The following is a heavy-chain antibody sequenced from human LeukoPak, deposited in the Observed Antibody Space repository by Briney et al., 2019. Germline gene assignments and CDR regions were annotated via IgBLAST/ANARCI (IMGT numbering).Heavy chain of an antibody. J-gene: IGHJ6*03. CDR3: ARVRYYYGSGSYWGLDYYYYYMDV. CDR2: IYYSGST. CDR1: GGSISSCY. Sequence: SETLSLTCTVSGGSISSCYWSWIRQPPGKGLEWIGYIYYSGSTNYNPSLKSRVTISVDTSKNQFSLKLSSVTAADTAVYYCARVRYYYGSGSYWGLDYYYYYMDVWGKGTTVTISS. V-gene: IGHV4-59*01. D-gene: IGHD3-10*01.